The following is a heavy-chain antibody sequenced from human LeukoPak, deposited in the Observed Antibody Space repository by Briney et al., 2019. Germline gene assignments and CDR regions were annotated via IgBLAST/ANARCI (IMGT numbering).Heavy chain of an antibody. V-gene: IGHV4-34*01. CDR3: ARGDYYDGSGYYLRLFDY. Sequence: SETLSLTCAVYGGSFSGYYWSWIRQPPGKGLEWIGEINHSGSTNYNPSLKSRVTISVDTSKNQFSLKLSSVTAADTAVYYCARGDYYDGSGYYLRLFDYWGQGTLVTVSS. CDR2: INHSGST. CDR1: GGSFSGYY. J-gene: IGHJ4*02. D-gene: IGHD3-22*01.